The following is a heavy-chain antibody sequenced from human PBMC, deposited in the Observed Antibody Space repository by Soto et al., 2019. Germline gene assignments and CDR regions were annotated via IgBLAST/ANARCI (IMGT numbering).Heavy chain of an antibody. CDR2: TSYDGSNR. D-gene: IGHD3-10*01. CDR1: GFTFSTYG. J-gene: IGHJ4*02. V-gene: IGHV3-30*18. Sequence: QVPLVESGGGVVQPGRSLRLSCAASGFTFSTYGMHWVRQAPGKGLEWVAFTSYDGSNRYYADSVKGRFTISRDNSKTTLYLQMNSLRPEDTAVYYCAKDRITMVRGGVGYWGQGTLVTVSS. CDR3: AKDRITMVRGGVGY.